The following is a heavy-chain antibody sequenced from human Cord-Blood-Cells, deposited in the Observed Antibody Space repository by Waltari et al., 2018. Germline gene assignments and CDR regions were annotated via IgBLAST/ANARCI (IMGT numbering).Heavy chain of an antibody. Sequence: QVQLQQWGAGLLKPSETLSLTCAVYGGSFSGYYWSWIRQPPGKGLEWIGEYNHSGSTNYDPSLKSRVTISVDTSKNQFYLKLSSVTAADTAVYYCARGLAAAPYLFDPWGQGTLVTVSS. V-gene: IGHV4-34*01. J-gene: IGHJ5*02. CDR3: ARGLAAAPYLFDP. CDR1: GGSFSGYY. CDR2: YNHSGST. D-gene: IGHD6-25*01.